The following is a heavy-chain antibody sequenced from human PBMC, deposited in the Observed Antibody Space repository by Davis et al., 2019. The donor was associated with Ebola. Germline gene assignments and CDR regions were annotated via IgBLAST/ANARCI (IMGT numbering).Heavy chain of an antibody. CDR3: GGDFP. Sequence: ESLKISCTVSGGSISSSSYYWGWIRQPPGKGLEWIGSIYYSGSTYYNPSLKSRVTISVDTSKNQFSLKLSSVTAADTAVYYCGGDFPWGQGTLVTVSS. CDR1: GGSISSSSYY. D-gene: IGHD4-17*01. V-gene: IGHV4-39*01. CDR2: IYYSGST. J-gene: IGHJ5*02.